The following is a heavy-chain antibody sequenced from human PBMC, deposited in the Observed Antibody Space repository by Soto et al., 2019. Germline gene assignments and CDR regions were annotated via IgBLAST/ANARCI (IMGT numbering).Heavy chain of an antibody. J-gene: IGHJ5*02. Sequence: ASVKVSCKASGYTFTSYGISWVRQAPGQGLEWMGWISAYNGNTNYAQKLQGRVTMTTDISTSTAYMELSSLRSDDTAVYYCAREGYIHDWFDPWGQGTLVTVSS. CDR2: ISAYNGNT. D-gene: IGHD5-18*01. CDR1: GYTFTSYG. CDR3: AREGYIHDWFDP. V-gene: IGHV1-18*01.